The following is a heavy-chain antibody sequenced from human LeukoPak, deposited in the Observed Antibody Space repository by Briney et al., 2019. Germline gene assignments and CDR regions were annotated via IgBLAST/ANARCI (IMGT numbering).Heavy chain of an antibody. CDR1: GYTLTELS. CDR2: FDPEDGET. D-gene: IGHD1-26*01. J-gene: IGHJ6*02. V-gene: IGHV1-24*01. Sequence: GASVKVSCKVSGYTLTELSMHWVRQAPGKGLEWMGGFDPEDGETIYAQKFQGRVTMTEDTSTDTAYMELSSLRSEDTAVYYCATCMLGATTGYYYYYGMDDWGQGTTVTVSS. CDR3: ATCMLGATTGYYYYYGMDD.